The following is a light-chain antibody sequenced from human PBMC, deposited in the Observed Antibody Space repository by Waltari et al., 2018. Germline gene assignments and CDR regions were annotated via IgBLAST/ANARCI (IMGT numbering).Light chain of an antibody. CDR3: HQRSNWPLT. V-gene: IGKV3-11*01. J-gene: IGKJ4*01. CDR2: DAS. CDR1: PSVDTY. Sequence: EIVLTQSPATLSLSPGERATLSCRASPSVDTYLTWYQPKPGQVPRLLLYDASNRATGIPARFSGSGSGADFTLIISSLEPEDFAVYYCHQRSNWPLTFGGGTKVEIK.